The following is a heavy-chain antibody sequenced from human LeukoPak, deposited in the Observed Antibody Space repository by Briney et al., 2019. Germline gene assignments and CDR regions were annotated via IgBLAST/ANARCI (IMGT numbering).Heavy chain of an antibody. CDR3: ARAGVYYDSSDYYSLGMDV. V-gene: IGHV4-61*01. CDR1: GGSISSSSYY. CDR2: IYYSGST. Sequence: PSETLSLTCTVSGGSISSSSYYWSWIRQPPGRGLEWIGYIYYSGSTNYNPSLKSRVTISVDTSKNQFSLKLSSVTAADTAVYYCARAGVYYDSSDYYSLGMDVWGQGTTVTVSS. J-gene: IGHJ6*02. D-gene: IGHD3-22*01.